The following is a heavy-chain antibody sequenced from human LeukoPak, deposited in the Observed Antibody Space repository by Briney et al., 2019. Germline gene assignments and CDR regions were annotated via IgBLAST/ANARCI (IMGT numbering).Heavy chain of an antibody. CDR2: IYYSGST. D-gene: IGHD6-13*01. J-gene: IGHJ4*02. V-gene: IGHV4-59*01. Sequence: SETLSLTCTVSGGSISSYYWSWIRQPPGNGLEWIGYIYYSGSTTYNPSLKSRVTISVGTSKNQFSLKLSSVTAADTAVYYCARAYSSSWYGFDYWGQGTLVTVSS. CDR3: ARAYSSSWYGFDY. CDR1: GGSISSYY.